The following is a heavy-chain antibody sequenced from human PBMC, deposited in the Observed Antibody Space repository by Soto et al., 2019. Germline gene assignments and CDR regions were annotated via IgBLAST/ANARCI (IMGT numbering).Heavy chain of an antibody. J-gene: IGHJ4*02. D-gene: IGHD6-19*01. Sequence: PGGSLRLSCAASGFTFSSYGMHWVRQAPGKGLEWVAVIWHDGKNKYYADSVKGRFTISRDNSKSTLDLQMSSLRVEDTAVYYCSRRSSGWYFDYWGQGTLVTVSS. CDR2: IWHDGKNK. V-gene: IGHV3-33*03. CDR1: GFTFSSYG. CDR3: SRRSSGWYFDY.